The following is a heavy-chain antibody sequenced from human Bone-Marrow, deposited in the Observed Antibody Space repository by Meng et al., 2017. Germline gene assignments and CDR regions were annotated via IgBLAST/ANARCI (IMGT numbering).Heavy chain of an antibody. Sequence: HVQLQQWGAGLLKPSEHLSLTCAVYGGSFSGYYWSWIRQPPGKGLEWIGEINHSGSTNYNPSLKSRVTISVDTSKNQFSLKLSSVTAADTAVYYCARDNTMIGSFDYWGQGTLVTVSS. J-gene: IGHJ4*02. CDR3: ARDNTMIGSFDY. V-gene: IGHV4-34*01. CDR2: INHSGST. CDR1: GGSFSGYY. D-gene: IGHD3-22*01.